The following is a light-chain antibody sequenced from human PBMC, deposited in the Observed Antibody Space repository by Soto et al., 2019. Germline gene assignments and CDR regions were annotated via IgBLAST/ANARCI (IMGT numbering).Light chain of an antibody. CDR2: EGS. J-gene: IGLJ3*02. CDR1: SSDVGIYNL. V-gene: IGLV2-23*01. CDR3: CSYAGNGAWV. Sequence: QSVLTQPASVSGSPGQSITISCTGTSSDVGIYNLVSWYQQHPGKAPKLMIYEGSERPSGVSNRFSGSKSGNTASLTISGLQAEDEADYYCCSYAGNGAWVFGGGTKLTVL.